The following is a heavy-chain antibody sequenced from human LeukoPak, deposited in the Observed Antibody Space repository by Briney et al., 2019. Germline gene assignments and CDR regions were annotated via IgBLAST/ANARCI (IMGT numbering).Heavy chain of an antibody. CDR1: GFTFDDYA. J-gene: IGHJ4*02. V-gene: IGHV3-9*01. Sequence: PGGSLRLSCAASGFTFDDYAMRWVRQAPGKGLEWVSGISWNSGSIGYADSVKGRFTVSRDNAKNSLYLKMNSLRAEDTALYYCERANYYGSSGYLYCWRQPTLISVSP. D-gene: IGHD3-22*01. CDR2: ISWNSGSI. CDR3: ERANYYGSSGYLYC.